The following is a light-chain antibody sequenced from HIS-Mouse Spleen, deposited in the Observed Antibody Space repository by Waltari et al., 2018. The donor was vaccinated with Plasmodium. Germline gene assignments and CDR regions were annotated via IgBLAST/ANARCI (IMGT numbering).Light chain of an antibody. CDR1: ALPKKY. CDR2: EAR. J-gene: IGLJ3*02. V-gene: IGLV3-10*01. CDR3: YSTDSSGNHRV. Sequence: SYELTQPPSVSVSPGQTARITCSGDALPKKYAYWYQQKSGQAPVLVIYEARQRPTGIPEGFSGSSSGTMATLTISGAQVEDEADYYCYSTDSSGNHRVFGGGTKLTVL.